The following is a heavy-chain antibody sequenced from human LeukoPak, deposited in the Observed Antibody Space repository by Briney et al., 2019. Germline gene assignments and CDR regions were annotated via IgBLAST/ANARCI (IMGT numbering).Heavy chain of an antibody. V-gene: IGHV3-7*01. D-gene: IGHD2-15*01. CDR3: ARGGSCSGGSCYRDFDY. Sequence: GGSLRLSCAASGFTFSRYWMSWVRQAPGKGLEWVANIKQDGSEKYYVDSVKGRFTISRDNAKNSLYLQMNSLRAEDTAVYYCARGGSCSGGSCYRDFDYWGQGTLVTVSS. CDR1: GFTFSRYW. CDR2: IKQDGSEK. J-gene: IGHJ4*02.